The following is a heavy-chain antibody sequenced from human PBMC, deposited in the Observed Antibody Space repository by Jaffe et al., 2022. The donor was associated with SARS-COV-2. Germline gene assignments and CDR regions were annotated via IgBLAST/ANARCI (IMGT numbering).Heavy chain of an antibody. D-gene: IGHD3-3*01. CDR1: GFTFSSYW. CDR3: ARDDYDFWSGPDY. V-gene: IGHV3-7*01. CDR2: IKQDGSEK. J-gene: IGHJ4*02. Sequence: EVQLVESGGGLVQPGGSLRLSCAASGFTFSSYWMSWVRQAPGKGLEWVANIKQDGSEKYYVDSVKGRFTISRDNAKNSLYLQMNSLRAEDTAVYYCARDDYDFWSGPDYWGQGTLVTVSS.